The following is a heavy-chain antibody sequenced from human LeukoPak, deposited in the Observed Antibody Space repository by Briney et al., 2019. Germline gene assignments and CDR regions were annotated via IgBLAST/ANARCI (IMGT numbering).Heavy chain of an antibody. CDR2: ISSSGSTI. V-gene: IGHV3-11*01. CDR3: ARVRADYDILTGPDY. J-gene: IGHJ4*02. Sequence: GGSLRLSCAASGFTFSDYYMSWIRQAPGKGLEWVSYISSSGSTIYYADSVKGRFTISRVNAKNSLYLQMNSLRAEDTAVYYCARVRADYDILTGPDYWGQGTLVTVSS. D-gene: IGHD3-9*01. CDR1: GFTFSDYY.